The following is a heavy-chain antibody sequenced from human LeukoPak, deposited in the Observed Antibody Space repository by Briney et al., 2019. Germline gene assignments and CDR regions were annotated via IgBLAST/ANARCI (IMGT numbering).Heavy chain of an antibody. Sequence: ASVKVSCKASGGTFSSYAICWVRQAPGQGLEWMGRIIPILGIANYAQKFQGRVTITADKSTSTAYMELSSLRSEDTAVYYCARDGYSYGSHDYWGQGTLVTVSS. CDR3: ARDGYSYGSHDY. D-gene: IGHD5-18*01. V-gene: IGHV1-69*04. CDR1: GGTFSSYA. J-gene: IGHJ4*02. CDR2: IIPILGIA.